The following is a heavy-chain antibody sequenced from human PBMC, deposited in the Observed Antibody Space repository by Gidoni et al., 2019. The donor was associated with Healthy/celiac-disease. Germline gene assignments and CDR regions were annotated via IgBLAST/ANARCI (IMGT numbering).Heavy chain of an antibody. V-gene: IGHV3-21*01. J-gene: IGHJ4*02. D-gene: IGHD1-26*01. CDR3: ARAQIVGATTPSDY. CDR1: GFTFSSYS. Sequence: EVQLVESGGGLVKPGGSLRLSCAASGFTFSSYSMNWVRQAPGKGLGWVSSISSSSSYIYYADSVKGRFTISRDNAKNSLYLQMNSLRAEDTAVYYCARAQIVGATTPSDYWGQGTLVTVSS. CDR2: ISSSSSYI.